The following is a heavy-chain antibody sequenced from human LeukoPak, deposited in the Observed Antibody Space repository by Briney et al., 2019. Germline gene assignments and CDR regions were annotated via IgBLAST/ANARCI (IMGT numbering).Heavy chain of an antibody. J-gene: IGHJ4*02. CDR1: VGSFSGYY. V-gene: IGHV4-34*01. CDR3: ARGEGSGSYMSYFDY. D-gene: IGHD3-10*01. CDR2: IDHSGST. Sequence: PSETLSLTCAVYVGSFSGYYWSWIRQPPGKGLEWIGEIDHSGSTIYNPSLESRVNISQDTSKNQFSLKLSSVTAADTAVYYCARGEGSGSYMSYFDYWGQGGLVTVSS.